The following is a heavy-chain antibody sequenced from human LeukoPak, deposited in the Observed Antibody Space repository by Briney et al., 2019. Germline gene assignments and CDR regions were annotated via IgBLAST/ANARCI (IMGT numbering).Heavy chain of an antibody. CDR1: GGSFSGYY. J-gene: IGHJ5*02. Sequence: SETLSLTCAVYGGSFSGYYWSWIRQPPGKGLEWIGEINHSGSTNYNPSLKSRVTISVDTSKNQFSLKLSSVTAADTAVYYCARGSIWSGYYTGGNWFDPWGQGTLVTVSS. V-gene: IGHV4-34*01. CDR3: ARGSIWSGYYTGGNWFDP. CDR2: INHSGST. D-gene: IGHD3-3*01.